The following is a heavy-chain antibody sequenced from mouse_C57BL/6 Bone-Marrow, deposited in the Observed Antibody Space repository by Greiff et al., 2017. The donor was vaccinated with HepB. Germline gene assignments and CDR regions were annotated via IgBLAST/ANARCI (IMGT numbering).Heavy chain of an antibody. J-gene: IGHJ3*01. Sequence: DVMLVESGGGLVKPGGSLKLSCAASGFTFSSYAMSWVRQTPEKRLEWVATISDGGSYTYYPDNVKGRFTISRDNAKNNLYLQMSHLKSEDTAMYYCASYDGYYPSFAYWGQGTRVTVSA. CDR1: GFTFSSYA. D-gene: IGHD2-3*01. CDR3: ASYDGYYPSFAY. V-gene: IGHV5-4*03. CDR2: ISDGGSYT.